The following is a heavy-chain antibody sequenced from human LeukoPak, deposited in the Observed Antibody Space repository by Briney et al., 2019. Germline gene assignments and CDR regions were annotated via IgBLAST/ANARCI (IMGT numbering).Heavy chain of an antibody. CDR1: GASLNSYY. V-gene: IGHV4-59*01. Sequence: SETLSLTCSVSGASLNSYYWDLLRQTPGKGLEWIGYISDTGKTEYNPSLNSRVSISLDTSKKHFSLRLRSVTAADSAVYYCATGYYEPFATWGPGILVTVSS. J-gene: IGHJ5*02. CDR3: ATGYYEPFAT. D-gene: IGHD2/OR15-2a*01. CDR2: ISDTGKT.